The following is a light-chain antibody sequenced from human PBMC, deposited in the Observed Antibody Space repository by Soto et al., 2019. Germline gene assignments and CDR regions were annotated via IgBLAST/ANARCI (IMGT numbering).Light chain of an antibody. V-gene: IGKV3-11*01. J-gene: IGKJ1*01. CDR1: QSVSSY. Sequence: EIVLTQSSATLSLSPGERATLSWRASQSVSSYLAWYQQKPGQAPRLLMYEASNRATGIPARFSGGGSGTDFTLTIISLEPEDFAVYYCQQRSDWPWTFGQGTKVDIK. CDR3: QQRSDWPWT. CDR2: EAS.